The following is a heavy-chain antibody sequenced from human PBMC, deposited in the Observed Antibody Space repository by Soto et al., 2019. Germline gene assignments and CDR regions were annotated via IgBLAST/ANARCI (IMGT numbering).Heavy chain of an antibody. Sequence: EVQLLESGGGLVQPGGSLRLSCAASGFTFSSYAMSWVRQAPGKGLEWVSAISGSGGSTYYADSVKDRFTISRDNAKNTLYLQMNSLRAEDTAVYYCAKGADIWTGYLDYLGQGTLVTVSS. CDR2: ISGSGGST. CDR1: GFTFSSYA. V-gene: IGHV3-23*01. J-gene: IGHJ4*02. D-gene: IGHD3-9*01. CDR3: AKGADIWTGYLDY.